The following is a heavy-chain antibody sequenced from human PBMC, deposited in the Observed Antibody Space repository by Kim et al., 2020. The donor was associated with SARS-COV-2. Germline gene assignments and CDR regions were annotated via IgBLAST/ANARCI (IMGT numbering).Heavy chain of an antibody. CDR2: ISAYNGNT. V-gene: IGHV1-18*01. Sequence: ASVKVSCKASGYTFTSYGISWVRQAPGQGLEWMGWISAYNGNTNYAQKLQGRVTMTTDTSTSTAYMELRSLRSDVTAVYYCARGGSRVTMIVVVMADAFDIWGQGTMVTVSS. D-gene: IGHD3-22*01. CDR3: ARGGSRVTMIVVVMADAFDI. CDR1: GYTFTSYG. J-gene: IGHJ3*02.